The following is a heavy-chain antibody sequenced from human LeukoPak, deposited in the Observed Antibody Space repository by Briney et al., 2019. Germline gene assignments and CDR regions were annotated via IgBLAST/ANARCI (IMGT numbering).Heavy chain of an antibody. J-gene: IGHJ4*02. CDR2: INPGDSDP. Sequence: GESLKISCQASGYTFNTYWIGWVRQMPGKGLEWMGIINPGDSDPRYSPSFQGRVTISADRSISTAYLQWSSLKASDTAIYYCARLHSGNRFDCWGQGTLVTVSS. CDR1: GYTFNTYW. D-gene: IGHD1-26*01. CDR3: ARLHSGNRFDC. V-gene: IGHV5-51*01.